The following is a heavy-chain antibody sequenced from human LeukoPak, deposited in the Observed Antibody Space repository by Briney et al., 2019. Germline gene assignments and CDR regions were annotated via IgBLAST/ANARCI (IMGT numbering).Heavy chain of an antibody. CDR1: GGSISSSSYY. V-gene: IGHV4-39*01. J-gene: IGHJ3*02. CDR2: IYYSGRT. CDR3: ARHSGVGYGDYSDAFDI. D-gene: IGHD4-17*01. Sequence: SETLSLTCTVYGGSISSSSYYRGWMRQPPGEGLERIWRIYYSGRTYYNPSLNSRVTISVETSKNRFSLKLSSVTAADTAVYYCARHSGVGYGDYSDAFDIWGQGTMVTVSS.